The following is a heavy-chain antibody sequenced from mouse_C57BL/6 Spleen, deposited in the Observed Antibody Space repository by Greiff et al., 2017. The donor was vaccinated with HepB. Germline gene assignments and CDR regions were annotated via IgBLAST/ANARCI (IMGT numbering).Heavy chain of an antibody. D-gene: IGHD2-1*01. CDR3: AREENGNYVGAMDY. V-gene: IGHV1-55*01. CDR1: GYTFTSYW. Sequence: VQLQQPGAELVKPGASVKMSCKASGYTFTSYWITWVKQRPGQGREWIGDIYPGSGSTNYNEKFKSKATLTVDTSSSTAYMQLSSLTSEDSAVYYCAREENGNYVGAMDYWGQGTSVTVSS. CDR2: IYPGSGST. J-gene: IGHJ4*01.